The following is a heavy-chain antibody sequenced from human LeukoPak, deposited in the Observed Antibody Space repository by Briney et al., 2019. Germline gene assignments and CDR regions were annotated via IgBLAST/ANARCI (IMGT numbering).Heavy chain of an antibody. CDR2: IYYSGST. D-gene: IGHD1-26*01. V-gene: IGHV4-39*07. CDR1: GGSISSSSYY. Sequence: PSETLSLTCTVSGGSISSSSYYWGWIRQPPGKGLEWIVSIYYSGSTYYNPSLKSRVTISVDTSKNQFSLKLSSVTAADTAVYYCARDASGSYQYNWFDPWGQGTLVTVSS. J-gene: IGHJ5*02. CDR3: ARDASGSYQYNWFDP.